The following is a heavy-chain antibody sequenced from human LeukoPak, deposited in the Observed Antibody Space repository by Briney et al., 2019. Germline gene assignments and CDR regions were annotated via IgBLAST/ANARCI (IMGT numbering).Heavy chain of an antibody. V-gene: IGHV4-59*08. CDR3: ARHPWDSSGYYLDY. CDR2: IYYSGST. CDR1: GGSISSYY. Sequence: PSETLSLTCTVSGGSISSYYWSWIRQPPGKGLEWMGYIYYSGSTYYNPSLKSRVTISVDTSKNQFSLKLSSVTAADPAVYYCARHPWDSSGYYLDYWGQGTLVTVSS. J-gene: IGHJ4*02. D-gene: IGHD3-22*01.